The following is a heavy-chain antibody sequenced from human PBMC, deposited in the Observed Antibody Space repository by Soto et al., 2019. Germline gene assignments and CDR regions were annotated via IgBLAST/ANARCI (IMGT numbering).Heavy chain of an antibody. J-gene: IGHJ3*02. CDR1: GFTFSIYW. V-gene: IGHV3-7*01. CDR3: VRDSNAQVVDWYDALDI. D-gene: IGHD3-9*01. CDR2: IREDGGET. Sequence: QLVESGGGLVQPGGSLRLSCEAAGFTFSIYWMTWVRQARGKRREWVANIREDGGETNYAASVKGRFTISKDNARKFLYLQLISGRVEDTALYHCVRDSNAQVVDWYDALDIWGQGSVVIVSS.